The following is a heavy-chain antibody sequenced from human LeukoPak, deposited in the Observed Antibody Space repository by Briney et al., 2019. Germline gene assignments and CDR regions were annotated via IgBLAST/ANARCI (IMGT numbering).Heavy chain of an antibody. CDR2: IYYSGST. D-gene: IGHD3-22*01. CDR1: GGSISSGDYY. J-gene: IGHJ4*02. CDR3: ARAGGDSMGLTFDY. Sequence: SETLSLTCTVSGGSISSGDYYWSWIRQPPGKGLEWIGYIYYSGSTYYNPSLKSRVTISVDTSKNQFSLKLSSVTAADTAVYYCARAGGDSMGLTFDYWGQGTLVTVSS. V-gene: IGHV4-30-4*01.